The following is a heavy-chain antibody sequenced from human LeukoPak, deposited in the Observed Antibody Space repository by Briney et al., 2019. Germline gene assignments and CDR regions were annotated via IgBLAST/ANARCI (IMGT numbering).Heavy chain of an antibody. D-gene: IGHD6-19*01. Sequence: SQTLSLSCTVSGGSLSSASHYWTCIRQPAGKGLEWLGHLYTSGTTSYNPSLQSRVTISADTSKHQFSLRLTSVTAADTAVYYCARAGGSVGWYGTIDSWGQGTLVTVSS. CDR1: GGSLSSASHY. V-gene: IGHV4-61*09. CDR3: ARAGGSVGWYGTIDS. CDR2: LYTSGTT. J-gene: IGHJ4*02.